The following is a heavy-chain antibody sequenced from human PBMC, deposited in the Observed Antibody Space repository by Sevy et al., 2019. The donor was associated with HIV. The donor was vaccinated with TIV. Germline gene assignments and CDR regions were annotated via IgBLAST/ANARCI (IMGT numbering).Heavy chain of an antibody. J-gene: IGHJ6*02. CDR2: ISTNGRSA. D-gene: IGHD2-15*01. Sequence: GGSLRLSCAASGFTFSTYAMNWVRQAPGKGLEWVSSISTNGRSAYYTDSVEGRFNISTDNSKNTLYLQMNSMRADDTAVYYCAKGYCSGGSCPRDYYYYGMDVWGQGTTVTVSS. CDR3: AKGYCSGGSCPRDYYYYGMDV. CDR1: GFTFSTYA. V-gene: IGHV3-23*01.